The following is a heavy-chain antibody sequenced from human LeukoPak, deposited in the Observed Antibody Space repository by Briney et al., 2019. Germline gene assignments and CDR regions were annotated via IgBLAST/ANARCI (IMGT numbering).Heavy chain of an antibody. J-gene: IGHJ4*02. V-gene: IGHV3-30*04. Sequence: GRSLRLSCAASGFTFSSHALHWVRQAPGKGLEWVALISHDGSNTYYADSVKGRFTISRDNSKNTLYLQMHSLTAEDTAVYYCARGGRDGYDLPLDYWGQGTLVTVSS. CDR3: ARGGRDGYDLPLDY. D-gene: IGHD5-24*01. CDR2: ISHDGSNT. CDR1: GFTFSSHA.